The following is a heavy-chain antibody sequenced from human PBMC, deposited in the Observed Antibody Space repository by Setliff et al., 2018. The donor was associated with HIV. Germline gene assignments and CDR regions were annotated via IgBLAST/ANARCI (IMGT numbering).Heavy chain of an antibody. V-gene: IGHV3-11*06. CDR3: ARKLRPGHGVDV. D-gene: IGHD3-10*01. CDR2: ISGRSSDP. CDR1: GFTFSDYY. J-gene: IGHJ6*02. Sequence: PGGSLRLSCAASGFTFSDYYMGWIRQAPGKGLEWVSYISGRSSDPNYADSVKGRFTISRDNAKNSMDLQMNSLRAEDTAIYYCARKLRPGHGVDVWGQGTTVTVSS.